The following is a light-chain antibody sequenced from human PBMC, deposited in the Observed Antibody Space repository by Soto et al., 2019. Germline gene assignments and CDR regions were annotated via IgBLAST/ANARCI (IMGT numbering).Light chain of an antibody. V-gene: IGKV3-11*01. CDR3: KQRSNWPPLT. CDR1: QSVSSY. Sequence: EIVLTQSPATLSLSPGERATLSCRASQSVSSYLAWYQQKPGQAPRLLIYDASNRATGIPARFSGSGSGTDFTLTIRSLEPEDFAVYYCKQRSNWPPLTFGGGTKVEIK. J-gene: IGKJ4*01. CDR2: DAS.